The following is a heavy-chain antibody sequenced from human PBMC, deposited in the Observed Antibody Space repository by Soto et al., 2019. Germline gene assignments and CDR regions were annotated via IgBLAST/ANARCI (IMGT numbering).Heavy chain of an antibody. J-gene: IGHJ6*02. CDR2: ISYRGST. D-gene: IGHD5-12*01. Sequence: QVQLQESGPGLVKPSETLSLTCTVSGGSVTTGTYYWSWIRQPPGEGLEWIGYISYRGSTNYGPSHKSRVTLSLDTSKNQFSLNLSYVTAADTAVYYCARDGYSGYPYYAMDVWGQGTTVTVSS. V-gene: IGHV4-61*01. CDR1: GGSVTTGTYY. CDR3: ARDGYSGYPYYAMDV.